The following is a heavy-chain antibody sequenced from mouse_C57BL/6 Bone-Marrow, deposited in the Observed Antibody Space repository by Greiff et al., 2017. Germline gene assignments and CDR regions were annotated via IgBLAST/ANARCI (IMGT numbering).Heavy chain of an antibody. D-gene: IGHD2-3*01. CDR1: GYTFTSYG. V-gene: IGHV1-81*01. Sequence: QVQLQQSGAELARPGASVKLSCKASGYTFTSYGISWVKQRTGQGLEWIGEIYPRSGNTYYNEKFKGKATLTADKSPSTAYMELRSLTSEDSAVYFCARSWILEAMDYWGQGTSVTVSS. J-gene: IGHJ4*01. CDR3: ARSWILEAMDY. CDR2: IYPRSGNT.